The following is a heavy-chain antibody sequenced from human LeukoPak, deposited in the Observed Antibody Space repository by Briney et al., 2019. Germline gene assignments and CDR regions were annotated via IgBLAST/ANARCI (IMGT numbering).Heavy chain of an antibody. D-gene: IGHD6-19*01. CDR2: VSGSGGNT. CDR1: GFTFSSYA. Sequence: GGSLRLSCAASGFTFSSYAINWVRQAPGKGLEWVSAVSGSGGNTSYADSVKGRFTISRDNSKNTLYLQMNSLRAEDTAVYYCAKDRSSGWYTTLDYWGQGVLVTVSS. V-gene: IGHV3-23*01. CDR3: AKDRSSGWYTTLDY. J-gene: IGHJ4*02.